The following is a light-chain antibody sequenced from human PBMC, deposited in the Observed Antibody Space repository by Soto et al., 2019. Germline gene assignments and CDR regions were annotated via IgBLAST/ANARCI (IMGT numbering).Light chain of an antibody. CDR2: GAS. CDR3: LQYNSGFMYT. CDR1: QSVSSN. J-gene: IGKJ2*01. V-gene: IGKV3-15*01. Sequence: EIVMTQSPATLSVSPGERATLSCRASQSVSSNLAWYQQKPGQAPRLLIYGASTRATGIPARFSGSGSGTEYTLTISRLQCEDFAVYCCLQYNSGFMYTFGQGTELEIK.